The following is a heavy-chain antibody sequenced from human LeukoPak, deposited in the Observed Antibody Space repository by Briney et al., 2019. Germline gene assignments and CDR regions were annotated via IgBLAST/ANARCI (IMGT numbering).Heavy chain of an antibody. CDR1: GYTFTSYD. J-gene: IGHJ3*02. CDR2: MNPNSGNT. CDR3: ARPYSSSWGNDAFDI. V-gene: IGHV1-8*01. Sequence: ASVKVSCKASGYTFTSYDINWVRQATGQGLEWMGWMNPNSGNTGYAQKFQGRVTMTRDTSTSTVYMELSSLRSEDTAVYYCARPYSSSWGNDAFDIWGQGTMVTVSS. D-gene: IGHD6-13*01.